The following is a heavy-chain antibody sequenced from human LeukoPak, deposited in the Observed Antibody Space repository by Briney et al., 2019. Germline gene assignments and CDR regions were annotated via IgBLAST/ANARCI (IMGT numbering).Heavy chain of an antibody. CDR1: GFTFSTYG. CDR2: IWYDGSNK. Sequence: PGGSLRLSCAASGFTFSTYGMHWVRQAPDKGLEWVALIWYDGSNKYYADSVKGRFTISRDNSKNTLYLQMNSLRAEDTAVYYCARGLLWFGEVSPYWGQGTLVTVSS. V-gene: IGHV3-33*01. D-gene: IGHD3-10*01. CDR3: ARGLLWFGEVSPY. J-gene: IGHJ4*02.